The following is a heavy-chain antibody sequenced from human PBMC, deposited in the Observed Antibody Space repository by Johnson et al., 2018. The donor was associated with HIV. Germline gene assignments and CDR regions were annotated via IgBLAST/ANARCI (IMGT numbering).Heavy chain of an antibody. J-gene: IGHJ3*02. CDR1: GFTFSNYG. Sequence: QVQLVESGGGVVQPGRSLRLSCAASGFTFSNYGLHWVRQAPGKGLEWVALMSYDGSNKYTADSVKGRFTISRDTSKNTLYLQMNSLRAGDTAVYYCARALARLDAFDIWGQGTIVTVSS. V-gene: IGHV3-30*03. CDR2: MSYDGSNK. CDR3: ARALARLDAFDI.